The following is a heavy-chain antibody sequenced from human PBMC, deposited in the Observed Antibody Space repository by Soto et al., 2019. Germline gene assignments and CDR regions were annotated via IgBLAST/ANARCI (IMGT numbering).Heavy chain of an antibody. Sequence: QVQLVESGGGVVQPGRSLRLSCAASGFTFSSYGMHWVRQAPGKGLEWVAVIWYDGSNKYYADSVKGRFTISRDNSKNTLYLQMNSLRAEDTAVYYCARPSVAGTRPDAFDICGHGTMVTVSS. CDR1: GFTFSSYG. CDR2: IWYDGSNK. V-gene: IGHV3-33*01. J-gene: IGHJ3*02. CDR3: ARPSVAGTRPDAFDI. D-gene: IGHD6-19*01.